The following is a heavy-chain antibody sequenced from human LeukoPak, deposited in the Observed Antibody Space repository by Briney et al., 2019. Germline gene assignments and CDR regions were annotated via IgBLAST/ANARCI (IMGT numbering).Heavy chain of an antibody. D-gene: IGHD6-19*01. CDR3: ASQGSGWSYYYYYGMDV. J-gene: IGHJ6*02. V-gene: IGHV1-69*04. CDR2: IIPILGIA. Sequence: SVKVSCKASGGTFSSYAISWVRQAPGQGLEWMGRIIPILGIANYAQKFQGRVTITADKSTSTAYMELSSLRSEDTAVYYCASQGSGWSYYYYYGMDVWGQGTTVTVSS. CDR1: GGTFSSYA.